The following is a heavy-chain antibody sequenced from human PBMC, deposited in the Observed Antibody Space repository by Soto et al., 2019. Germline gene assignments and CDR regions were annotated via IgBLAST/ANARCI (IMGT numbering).Heavy chain of an antibody. CDR3: ARVTGQYSSSRRWDY. Sequence: QVQLQQWGAGLLKPSETLSLTCAVYGGSFSGYYWSWIRQPPGKGLEWIGEINHSGSTNYNPSLKSRVTISVDTSKNQFSLKLSSVTAADTAVYFCARVTGQYSSSRRWDYWGQGTLVTVSS. D-gene: IGHD6-13*01. CDR1: GGSFSGYY. CDR2: INHSGST. J-gene: IGHJ4*02. V-gene: IGHV4-34*01.